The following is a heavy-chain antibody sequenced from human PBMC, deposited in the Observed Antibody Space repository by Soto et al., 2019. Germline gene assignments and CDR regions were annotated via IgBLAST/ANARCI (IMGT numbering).Heavy chain of an antibody. J-gene: IGHJ2*01. V-gene: IGHV3-9*01. D-gene: IGHD1-26*01. CDR1: GFTFDDYA. CDR3: ARDGYSGSYYWYFDL. Sequence: GGSLRLSCAASGFTFDDYAMHWVRQAPGKGLEWVSGISWNSGSIGYADSVKGRFTISRDNAKNSLNLQMNSLRAEDTAVYYCARDGYSGSYYWYFDLWGRGTLVTVSS. CDR2: ISWNSGSI.